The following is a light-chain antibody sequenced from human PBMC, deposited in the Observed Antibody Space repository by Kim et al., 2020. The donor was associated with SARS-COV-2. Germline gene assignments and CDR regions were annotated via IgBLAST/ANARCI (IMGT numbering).Light chain of an antibody. J-gene: IGKJ1*01. V-gene: IGKV3-20*01. Sequence: ILLTQSPGTLSLPPGDRATLSCRASQSVWSNNLAWYQQRPGQAPRLLIYGASSRATGIPDRFSGSGSGTDFTLTVSRLEPEDFAVYYCQQYGSSPRTFGQGTKVDIK. CDR1: QSVWSNN. CDR3: QQYGSSPRT. CDR2: GAS.